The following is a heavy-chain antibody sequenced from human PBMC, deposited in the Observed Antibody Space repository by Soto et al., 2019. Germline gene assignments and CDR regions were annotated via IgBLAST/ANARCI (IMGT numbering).Heavy chain of an antibody. CDR3: AKDTFGVTMVRGGYYYYGMDV. CDR1: GFTFSSYG. Sequence: QVQLVESGGGVVQPGRSLRLSCAASGFTFSSYGMHWVRQAPGKGLEWVAVISYDGSNKYYADSVKGRFTISRDNSKNTLYLQGNSLRAEDTAVYYCAKDTFGVTMVRGGYYYYGMDVWGQGTTVTVSS. CDR2: ISYDGSNK. J-gene: IGHJ6*02. V-gene: IGHV3-30*18. D-gene: IGHD3-10*01.